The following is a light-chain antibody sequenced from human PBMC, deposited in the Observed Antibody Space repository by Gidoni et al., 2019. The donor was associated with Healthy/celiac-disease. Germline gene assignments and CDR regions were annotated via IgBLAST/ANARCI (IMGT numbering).Light chain of an antibody. J-gene: IGLJ3*02. CDR2: EVS. CDR3: SSYTSSSTPEWV. Sequence: QSALTQPASVSGSPGQSITISCTGTSSDVGGYNYVSWYQQHPGKAPKLMIYEVSNRPSGVSNRFSGSKSSNTASLTISGLQAEDEADYYCSSYTSSSTPEWVFGGGTKLTVL. CDR1: SSDVGGYNY. V-gene: IGLV2-14*01.